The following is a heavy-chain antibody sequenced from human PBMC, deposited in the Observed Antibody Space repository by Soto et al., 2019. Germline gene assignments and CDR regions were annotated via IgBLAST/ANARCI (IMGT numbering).Heavy chain of an antibody. CDR2: IYYSGST. V-gene: IGHV4-39*01. J-gene: IGHJ6*03. D-gene: IGHD2-15*01. CDR3: ARRSHCSGGSCYPGGRYYYMDV. Sequence: WIGSIYYSGSTYYNPSLQSRVTISVDTSKNPFSLKLSSVTAADTAVYYCARRSHCSGGSCYPGGRYYYMDVWGKGTTVTVSS.